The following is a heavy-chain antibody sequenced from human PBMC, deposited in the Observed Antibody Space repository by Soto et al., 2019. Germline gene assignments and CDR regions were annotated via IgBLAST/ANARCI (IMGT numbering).Heavy chain of an antibody. CDR2: IYYSGST. J-gene: IGHJ5*02. CDR3: AREGGYSSSAGVGWFDP. Sequence: TLSLTCTVSGGSISSGDYYWSWIRQPLGKGLEWIGYIYYSGSTYYNPSLKSRVTISVDTSKNQFSLKLSSVTAADTAVYYCAREGGYSSSAGVGWFDPWGQGTLVTVSS. D-gene: IGHD6-6*01. V-gene: IGHV4-30-4*01. CDR1: GGSISSGDYY.